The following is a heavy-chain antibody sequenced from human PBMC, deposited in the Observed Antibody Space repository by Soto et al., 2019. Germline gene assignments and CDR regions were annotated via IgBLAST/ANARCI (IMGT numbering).Heavy chain of an antibody. J-gene: IGHJ3*02. Sequence: PSETLSLTCAVYGGSISSSNWCSWVRQPPGKGLEWIGEIYHSGSTNYNPSLKSRVTISVDKSKNQFSLKLSSVTAADTAVYYCAREPGDIVVVVAAYRDAFDIWGQGTMVTVSS. CDR3: AREPGDIVVVVAAYRDAFDI. CDR2: IYHSGST. D-gene: IGHD2-15*01. CDR1: GGSISSSNW. V-gene: IGHV4-4*02.